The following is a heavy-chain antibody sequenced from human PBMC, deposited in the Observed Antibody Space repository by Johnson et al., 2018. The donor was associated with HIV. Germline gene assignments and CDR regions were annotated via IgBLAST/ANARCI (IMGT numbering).Heavy chain of an antibody. D-gene: IGHD3-22*01. CDR1: GFTVNSNY. Sequence: VQLVESGGGLVQPGGSLRLSCAASGFTVNSNYINWVRQAPGKGLAWVAFIRYDGSNKYFAASVKGRFTISRDNSRSTVYLHMINLRADDTALYYCAREISRYYYDYAAFDLWGQGTTVTVSS. CDR3: AREISRYYYDYAAFDL. CDR2: IRYDGSNK. V-gene: IGHV3-30*02. J-gene: IGHJ3*01.